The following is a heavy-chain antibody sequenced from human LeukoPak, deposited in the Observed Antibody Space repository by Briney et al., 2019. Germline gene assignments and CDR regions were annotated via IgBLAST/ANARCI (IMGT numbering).Heavy chain of an antibody. Sequence: SETLSLTCTVSGGSISRSSYYWGWIRQPPGKGLEWIGSIYYSGSTYYNPSLKSRVTISVDTSKNQFSLKLSSVTAADTAVYYCARGGMVVATIGWFDPWGQGTLVTVSS. D-gene: IGHD5-12*01. CDR3: ARGGMVVATIGWFDP. J-gene: IGHJ5*02. CDR2: IYYSGST. V-gene: IGHV4-39*07. CDR1: GGSISRSSYY.